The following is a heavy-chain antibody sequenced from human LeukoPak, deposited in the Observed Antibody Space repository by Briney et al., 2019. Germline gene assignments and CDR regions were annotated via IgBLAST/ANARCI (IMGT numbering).Heavy chain of an antibody. D-gene: IGHD3-10*01. CDR3: ARVVGWFGEAKGIFDY. V-gene: IGHV3-7*01. CDR1: GFTFSSYE. CDR2: IKQDGSEK. Sequence: GGSLRLSXAASGFTFSSYEMNWVRQAPGKGLEWVANIKQDGSEKYYVDSVKGRFTISRDNAKNSLYLQMNSLRAEDTAVYYCARVVGWFGEAKGIFDYWGQGTLVTVSS. J-gene: IGHJ4*02.